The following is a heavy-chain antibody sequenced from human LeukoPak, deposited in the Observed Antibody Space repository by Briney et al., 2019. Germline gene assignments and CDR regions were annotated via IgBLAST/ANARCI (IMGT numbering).Heavy chain of an antibody. CDR1: GFTVSSYA. V-gene: IGHV3-23*01. CDR2: ISGSGGST. J-gene: IGHJ2*01. CDR3: AKWLRKVIVVVMGYFDL. Sequence: GGSLRPSCAASGFTVSSYAMSWVRQDPGKGLEWVSAISGSGGSTYYADSVKGRFTISRDKSKNTLYLQMNSLRAEDTAVYYCAKWLRKVIVVVMGYFDLWGRGTLVTVSS. D-gene: IGHD3-22*01.